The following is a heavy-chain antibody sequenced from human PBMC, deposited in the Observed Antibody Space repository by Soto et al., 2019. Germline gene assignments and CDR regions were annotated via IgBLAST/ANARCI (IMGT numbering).Heavy chain of an antibody. V-gene: IGHV4-59*12. CDR2: IYYSGST. Sequence: SETLSLTCTVSGGSISSYYWSWIRQPPGKGLEWIGYIYYSGSTNYNPSLKSRVTISVDTSKNQFSLKLSSVTAADTAVYYCARATGPKIDYWGQGTLVTVSS. J-gene: IGHJ4*02. CDR1: GGSISSYY. CDR3: ARATGPKIDY. D-gene: IGHD5-12*01.